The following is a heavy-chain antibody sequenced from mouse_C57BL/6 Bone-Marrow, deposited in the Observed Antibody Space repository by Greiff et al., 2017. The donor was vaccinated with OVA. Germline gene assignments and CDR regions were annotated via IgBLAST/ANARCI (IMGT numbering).Heavy chain of an antibody. V-gene: IGHV1-55*01. J-gene: IGHJ1*03. CDR1: GYTFTSYW. D-gene: IGHD1-1*01. CDR3: ARSGSSYAYWYFDV. Sequence: LQESGAELVKPGASVKMSCKASGYTFTSYWITWVKQRPGQGLEWIGDIYPGSGSTNYNEKFKSKATLTVDTSSSTAYMQLSSLTSEDSAVYYCARSGSSYAYWYFDVWGTGTTVTVSS. CDR2: IYPGSGST.